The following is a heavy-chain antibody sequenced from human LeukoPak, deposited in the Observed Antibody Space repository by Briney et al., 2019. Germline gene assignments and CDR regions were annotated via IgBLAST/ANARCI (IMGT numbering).Heavy chain of an antibody. J-gene: IGHJ6*03. D-gene: IGHD2-2*02. Sequence: SVKVSCKASGGTFSSYAISWARQAPGQGLEWMGGIIPIFGTANYAQKFQGRVTITTDESTSTAYMELSSLRSEDTAVYYCSYCSSTSCYKDYYYYYMDVWGKGTTVTVSS. CDR1: GGTFSSYA. CDR3: SYCSSTSCYKDYYYYYMDV. CDR2: IIPIFGTA. V-gene: IGHV1-69*05.